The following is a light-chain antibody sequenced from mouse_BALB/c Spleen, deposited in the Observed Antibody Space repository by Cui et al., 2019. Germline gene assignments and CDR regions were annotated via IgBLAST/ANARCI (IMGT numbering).Light chain of an antibody. J-gene: IGKJ5*01. V-gene: IGKV6-23*01. CDR2: WAS. Sequence: DIVLTQPHKFMSTSVGDRVSITCKASQDVGTAVAWYQQKPGQSPKLLIYWASTRHTGVPDRFTGSGSGTDFTLTISNVQSEDLADYFCQQYSSYPTFGAGTKLELK. CDR3: QQYSSYPT. CDR1: QDVGTA.